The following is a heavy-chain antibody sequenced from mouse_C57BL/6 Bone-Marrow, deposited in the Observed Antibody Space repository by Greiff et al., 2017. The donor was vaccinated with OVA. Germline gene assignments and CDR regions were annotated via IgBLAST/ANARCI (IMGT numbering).Heavy chain of an antibody. J-gene: IGHJ2*01. CDR2: IVPENGDT. D-gene: IGHD1-1*01. CDR3: TTWSLYYGSPYFDY. Sequence: EVQLQQSGAELVRPGASVKLSCTASGFNIKDDYMHWVKQRPEQGLEWIGWIVPENGDTEYATKFQGKATITADTSSNTAYLQLSSLTSEDTAVYYCTTWSLYYGSPYFDYWGQGTTLTVSS. CDR1: GFNIKDDY. V-gene: IGHV14-4*01.